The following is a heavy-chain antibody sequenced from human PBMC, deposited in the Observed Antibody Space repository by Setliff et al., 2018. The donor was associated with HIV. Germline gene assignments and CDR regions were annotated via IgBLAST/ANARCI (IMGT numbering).Heavy chain of an antibody. J-gene: IGHJ5*02. CDR1: GGSVRSHY. V-gene: IGHV4-59*02. D-gene: IGHD6-19*01. CDR3: ARDVGSGWFNWFDP. CDR2: FHYNGNT. Sequence: SETLSLTCTVSGGSVRSHYWSWIRQSPVKGLEWIGYFHYNGNTNYNPSLKGRVTMSVDTSKNQFSLNLSSATAADTAVYYCARDVGSGWFNWFDPWGQGTLVTVSS.